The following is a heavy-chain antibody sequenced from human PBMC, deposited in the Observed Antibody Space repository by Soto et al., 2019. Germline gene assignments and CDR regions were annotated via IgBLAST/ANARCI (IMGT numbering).Heavy chain of an antibody. Sequence: SETLSLTCTVSGGSISSSSYYWGWIRQPPGKGLEWIGSIYYSGSTYYNPSLKSRVTISVDTSKNQFSLKLSSVTAADTAVYYCARRTKWELRPRYYYGMDVWGQGTTVTVSS. CDR2: IYYSGST. J-gene: IGHJ6*02. CDR1: GGSISSSSYY. V-gene: IGHV4-39*01. D-gene: IGHD1-26*01. CDR3: ARRTKWELRPRYYYGMDV.